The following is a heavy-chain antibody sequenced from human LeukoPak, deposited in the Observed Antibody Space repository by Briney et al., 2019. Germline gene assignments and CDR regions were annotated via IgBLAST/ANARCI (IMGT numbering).Heavy chain of an antibody. CDR3: AREGWSSSSGGFDD. CDR2: VYTSGNT. J-gene: IGHJ4*02. V-gene: IGHV4-4*07. D-gene: IGHD6-6*01. Sequence: SETLSLTCTVSGGSISSYYWSWIRQPAGKGLEWIGRVYTSGNTNYNPSLKSRVTMSVDTSKSQFSLKLSSVTAADTAVYYCAREGWSSSSGGFDDWGQGTLVTVSS. CDR1: GGSISSYY.